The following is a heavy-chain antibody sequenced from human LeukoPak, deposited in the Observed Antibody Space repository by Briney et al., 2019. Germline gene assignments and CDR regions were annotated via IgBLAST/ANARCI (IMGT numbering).Heavy chain of an antibody. J-gene: IGHJ4*02. Sequence: TSETLSLTCAVYGGSFSGYYWSWIRQPPGKGLEWIGEVNHSGSTNYNPSLKSRVTISVDTSKNQFSLKLSSVTAADTAVYYCASYSYYYDSSGYFDYWGQGTLVTVSS. V-gene: IGHV4-34*01. CDR2: VNHSGST. CDR3: ASYSYYYDSSGYFDY. CDR1: GGSFSGYY. D-gene: IGHD3-22*01.